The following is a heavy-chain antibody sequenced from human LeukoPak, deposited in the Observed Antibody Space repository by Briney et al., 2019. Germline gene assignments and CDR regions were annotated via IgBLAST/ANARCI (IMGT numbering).Heavy chain of an antibody. V-gene: IGHV4-4*07. CDR3: ARDAGYCSSTSCYDNWFDP. J-gene: IGHJ5*02. CDR1: GGSISSYY. CDR2: IYTSGST. Sequence: SQTLSLTCTVSGGSISSYYWSWIRQPAGKGLEWIGRIYTSGSTNYNPSLKSRVTMSVDTSKNQFSLKLSSVTAADTAVYYCARDAGYCSSTSCYDNWFDPWGQGTLVTVSS. D-gene: IGHD2-2*01.